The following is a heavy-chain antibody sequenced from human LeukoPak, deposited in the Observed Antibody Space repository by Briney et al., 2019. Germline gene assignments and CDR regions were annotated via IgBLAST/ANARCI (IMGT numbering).Heavy chain of an antibody. CDR3: ARDPWGYRAGVLDF. J-gene: IGHJ4*02. CDR1: GLTVSSNY. Sequence: PGGSLRLSCAASGLTVSSNYMSWVRQAPGKGLEWVSVIYSGGSTYYADSVKGRFTISRHNSKNTLYLQMNSLRAEDTAVYYCARDPWGYRAGVLDFWGVGTLVTASS. D-gene: IGHD5-18*01. CDR2: IYSGGST. V-gene: IGHV3-53*01.